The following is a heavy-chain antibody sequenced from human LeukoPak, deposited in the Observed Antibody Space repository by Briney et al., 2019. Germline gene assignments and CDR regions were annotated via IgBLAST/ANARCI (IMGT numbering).Heavy chain of an antibody. D-gene: IGHD3-10*01. CDR3: ARVGGITLALAPSPFPDYNYYYMDV. Sequence: GGSLRLSCAASGFTFSSYAMHWVRQAPGKGLEWVAVISYDGSNKYYADSVKGRFTISRDNSKNTLYLQMNSLRAEDTAVYYCARVGGITLALAPSPFPDYNYYYMDVWGKGTTVTVSS. CDR1: GFTFSSYA. V-gene: IGHV3-30*04. CDR2: ISYDGSNK. J-gene: IGHJ6*03.